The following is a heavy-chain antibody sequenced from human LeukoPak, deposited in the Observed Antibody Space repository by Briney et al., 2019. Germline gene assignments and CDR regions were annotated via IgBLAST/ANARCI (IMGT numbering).Heavy chain of an antibody. D-gene: IGHD3-22*01. CDR2: MSGSGDNS. CDR1: GFTFSSYG. V-gene: IGHV3-23*01. CDR3: AKTYYYDSSGYSN. J-gene: IGHJ4*02. Sequence: GGSLRLSCAASGFTFSSYGMHWVRQAPGKGLEWVSAMSGSGDNSYYADSVKGRFTISRDNSMNTLYLQMNSLRAEDTAVYYCAKTYYYDSSGYSNWGQGTLVTVSS.